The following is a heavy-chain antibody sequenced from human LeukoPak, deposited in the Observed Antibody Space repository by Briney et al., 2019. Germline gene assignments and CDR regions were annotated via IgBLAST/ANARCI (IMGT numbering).Heavy chain of an antibody. Sequence: ASVKVSCKASGGTFSSYAISWVRQAPGQGLEWMGGIIPIFGTANYAQKFQGRVTITTDESTSTAYMELSSPRSEDTAVYYCARGRIAVANNWFDPWGQGTLVTVSS. J-gene: IGHJ5*02. CDR2: IIPIFGTA. CDR1: GGTFSSYA. D-gene: IGHD6-19*01. V-gene: IGHV1-69*05. CDR3: ARGRIAVANNWFDP.